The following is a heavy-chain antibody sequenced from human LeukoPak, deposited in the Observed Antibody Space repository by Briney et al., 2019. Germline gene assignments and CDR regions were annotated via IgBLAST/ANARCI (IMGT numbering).Heavy chain of an antibody. CDR2: ITASGFST. J-gene: IGHJ5*02. CDR3: TKKMSSSDGTFDR. D-gene: IGHD1-26*01. Sequence: GGSLRLSCATSGFTFSNYAMSWVRQAPGEGLEWVSAITASGFSTYYADSVKGRLTISRDNSKNMLYLQMSSLRAEDTAIYYCTKKMSSSDGTFDRWGQGTLVTVSS. V-gene: IGHV3-23*01. CDR1: GFTFSNYA.